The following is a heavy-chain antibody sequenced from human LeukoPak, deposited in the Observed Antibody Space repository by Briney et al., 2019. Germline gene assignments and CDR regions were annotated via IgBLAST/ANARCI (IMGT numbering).Heavy chain of an antibody. V-gene: IGHV3-23*01. CDR1: GFTFSSYA. D-gene: IGHD2-15*01. J-gene: IGHJ4*02. Sequence: PGGSLRLSCAASGFTFSSYAMSWVRQAPGKGLEWVSAIIGSGGSTYYADSVKGRFTISRDNSKNTLYLQMNSLRAEDTAVYYCAKDSGYCSGGSCYEFPEDYWGQGTLVTVSS. CDR2: IIGSGGST. CDR3: AKDSGYCSGGSCYEFPEDY.